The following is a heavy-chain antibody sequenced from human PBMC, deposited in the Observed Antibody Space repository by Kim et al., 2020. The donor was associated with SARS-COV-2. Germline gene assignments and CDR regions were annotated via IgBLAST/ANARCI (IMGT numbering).Heavy chain of an antibody. J-gene: IGHJ6*02. D-gene: IGHD3-22*01. CDR3: ARHIVVSTIPYGMDV. V-gene: IGHV4-39*01. Sequence: PSLTSRVTISVDTSKNQFSLQLSSVTAADTAVYYCARHIVVSTIPYGMDVWGQGTTVTVSS.